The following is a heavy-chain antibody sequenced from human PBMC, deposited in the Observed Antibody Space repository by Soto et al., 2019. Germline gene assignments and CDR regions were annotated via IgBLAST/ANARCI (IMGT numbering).Heavy chain of an antibody. CDR3: ARAAMVLDYYYGMDV. J-gene: IGHJ6*02. CDR2: ISPSGGST. CDR1: GYTFISYY. D-gene: IGHD5-18*01. V-gene: IGHV1-46*01. Sequence: ASVKVSCKASGYTFISYYMHWVRQAPGQGLEWMGIISPSGGSTSYAQKFQGRVTMTRDTSTSTVYMELSSLRSEDTAVYYCARAAMVLDYYYGMDVWGQGTTVTVSS.